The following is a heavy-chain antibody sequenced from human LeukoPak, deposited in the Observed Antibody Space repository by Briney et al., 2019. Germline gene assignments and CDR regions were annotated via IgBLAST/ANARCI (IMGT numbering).Heavy chain of an antibody. CDR2: INPNDGGT. CDR3: ARDRGGSYSDY. CDR1: GYTFTGYY. V-gene: IGHV1-2*06. J-gene: IGHJ4*02. Sequence: GASVKVSCKASGYTFTGYYIHWARQAPGQGLEWMGRINPNDGGTNYAQKFQGRVTMTRDTSISTAYMELSRLRSDDTAVYYCARDRGGSYSDYWGQGTLVTVSS. D-gene: IGHD1-26*01.